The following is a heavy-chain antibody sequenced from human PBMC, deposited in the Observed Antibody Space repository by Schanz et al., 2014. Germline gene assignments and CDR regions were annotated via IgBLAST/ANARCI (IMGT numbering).Heavy chain of an antibody. Sequence: VQLVESGGGVVQPGRSLRISCAASGFTFSGYAMTWVRQAPGKGLEWVSGISGSGGSTYDADSVKGRFTISRDNSKNTLYLQMNSLRAEDTAVYYCAKDHAGSDILTALGNWGQGTLVTVSS. J-gene: IGHJ4*02. CDR2: ISGSGGST. V-gene: IGHV3-23*04. CDR3: AKDHAGSDILTALGN. D-gene: IGHD3-9*01. CDR1: GFTFSGYA.